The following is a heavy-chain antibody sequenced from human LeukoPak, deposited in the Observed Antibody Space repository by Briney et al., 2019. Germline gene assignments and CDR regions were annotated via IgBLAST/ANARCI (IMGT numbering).Heavy chain of an antibody. CDR2: INPSGGST. CDR1: GYTFTSYY. V-gene: IGHV1-46*01. J-gene: IGHJ4*02. D-gene: IGHD5-24*01. Sequence: ASVTVSCKASGYTFTSYYMHWVRQAPGQGLEWMGTINPSGGSTRYAQKFQGRVTMTRDTSTSTVYMEVSSLRAEDTAVYYCAKARGWLQPPFDYWGQGTLVTVSS. CDR3: AKARGWLQPPFDY.